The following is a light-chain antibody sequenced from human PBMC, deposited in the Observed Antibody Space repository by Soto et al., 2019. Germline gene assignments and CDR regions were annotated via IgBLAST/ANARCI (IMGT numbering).Light chain of an antibody. Sequence: PGERATLTCRASQRVSSSYLAWFQQKPGQAPRLLIYGASSRATGIPDRFSGSGSGTDFTLTISRLEPEDFAVYYCQQYGNAPFTFGPGTKVDIK. J-gene: IGKJ3*01. CDR2: GAS. CDR1: QRVSSSY. CDR3: QQYGNAPFT. V-gene: IGKV3-20*01.